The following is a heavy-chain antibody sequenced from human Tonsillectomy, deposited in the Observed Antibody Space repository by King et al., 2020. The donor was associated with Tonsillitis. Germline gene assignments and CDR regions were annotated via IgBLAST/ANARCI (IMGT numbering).Heavy chain of an antibody. CDR3: ATAHAVADTGAFDY. V-gene: IGHV5-51*01. CDR1: GYSFTSYW. Sequence: QLVQSGAEVKKPGESLKISCKASGYSFTSYWIGWVRQMPGKGLEWIGIIHPGDSDTRYSPSFQGQVTISADKSITTAYLQWSSLKASDTAFYYCATAHAVADTGAFDYWGQGTLVTVSS. CDR2: IHPGDSDT. D-gene: IGHD6-19*01. J-gene: IGHJ4*02.